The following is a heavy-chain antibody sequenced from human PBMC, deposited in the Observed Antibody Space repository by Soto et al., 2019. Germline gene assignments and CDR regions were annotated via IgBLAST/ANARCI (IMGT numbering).Heavy chain of an antibody. V-gene: IGHV4-39*01. CDR1: GGSISSSSSY. D-gene: IGHD3-22*01. J-gene: IGHJ4*02. CDR3: ARLYPYESCCSDLNY. Sequence: SETLSLTCTASGGSISSSSSYWGWIRQPPGKGLEWVGSIYYLGNTYYNPSLGSRVTISVDTSKNQFSLKLRSVTAADTAVFYCARLYPYESCCSDLNYWGEGALVNVSS. CDR2: IYYLGNT.